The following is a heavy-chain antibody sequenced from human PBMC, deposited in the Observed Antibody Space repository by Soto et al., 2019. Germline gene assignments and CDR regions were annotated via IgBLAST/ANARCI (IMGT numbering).Heavy chain of an antibody. CDR1: GFTFSNYW. D-gene: IGHD2-15*01. CDR2: INSDGSVS. J-gene: IGHJ6*03. Sequence: EVKLVESGGGLVQPGGSLRLSCAASGFTFSNYWMYWVRQAPGKGLVWVSRINSDGSVSSYADSVKGRLTISRDNVKNTLYLQMNSLRVEDTAVYYCARGDCVGGTCYSLACSFYYYMDVWGKGTTVTVFS. CDR3: ARGDCVGGTCYSLACSFYYYMDV. V-gene: IGHV3-74*01.